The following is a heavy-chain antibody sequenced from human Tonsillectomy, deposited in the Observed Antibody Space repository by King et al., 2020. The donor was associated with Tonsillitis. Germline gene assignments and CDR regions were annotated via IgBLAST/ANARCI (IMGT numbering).Heavy chain of an antibody. Sequence: QEQLVQSGAEVKKPGASVKVSCKASGHTFINYYMHWVRQAPGQGLEWMGIINPSGGSTSYAQKFQGRVTMTRDTSTSTVYMELTSLRSEDTAVYYCARVGKFPDYWGQGTLVTVSS. CDR2: INPSGGST. J-gene: IGHJ4*02. CDR3: ARVGKFPDY. D-gene: IGHD3-16*01. V-gene: IGHV1-46*03. CDR1: GHTFINYY.